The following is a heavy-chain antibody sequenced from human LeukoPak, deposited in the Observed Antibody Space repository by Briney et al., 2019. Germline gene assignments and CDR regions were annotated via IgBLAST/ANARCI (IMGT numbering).Heavy chain of an antibody. D-gene: IGHD3-22*01. CDR2: IWYDGSNK. V-gene: IGHV3-33*08. CDR3: ARDLTYYYDSSGYYSATILDY. Sequence: GGSLRLSCAASGFTFSSYWMNWARQAPGKGLEWVAVIWYDGSNKYYADSVKGRFTISRDNSKNTLYLQMNSLRAEDTAVYYCARDLTYYYDSSGYYSATILDYWGQGTLVTVSS. J-gene: IGHJ4*02. CDR1: GFTFSSYW.